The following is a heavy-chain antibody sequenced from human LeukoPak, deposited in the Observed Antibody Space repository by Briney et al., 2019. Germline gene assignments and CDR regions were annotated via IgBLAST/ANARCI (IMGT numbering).Heavy chain of an antibody. CDR2: ISWDGGTT. J-gene: IGHJ6*03. V-gene: IGHV3-43D*04. D-gene: IGHD1-26*01. Sequence: PGGFLRLSCAASGFTFDEYAMHSARQAPGKGLEWVSFISWDGGTTYYADSVKGRFTISRDNSKNSLYLQMNSLRAEDTALYFCAKDVKVGSHWGYYMDVWGKGTTVTVSS. CDR1: GFTFDEYA. CDR3: AKDVKVGSHWGYYMDV.